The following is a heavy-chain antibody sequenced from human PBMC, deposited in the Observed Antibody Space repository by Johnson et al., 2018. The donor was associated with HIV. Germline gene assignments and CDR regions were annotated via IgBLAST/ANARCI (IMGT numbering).Heavy chain of an antibody. Sequence: VQLVESGGGVVQPGRSLRLSCAASGFTFGDYAMSWVRQVPGKGLEWVSGINWNGGSTGYADSVEGRLTISRDNVKKSLYLQMNSLRAEDTAGYYCAKGSYYYASGSYYNGKAFDIWGQGTMVTVSS. CDR3: AKGSYYYASGSYYNGKAFDI. CDR2: INWNGGST. D-gene: IGHD3-10*01. J-gene: IGHJ3*02. CDR1: GFTFGDYA. V-gene: IGHV3-20*04.